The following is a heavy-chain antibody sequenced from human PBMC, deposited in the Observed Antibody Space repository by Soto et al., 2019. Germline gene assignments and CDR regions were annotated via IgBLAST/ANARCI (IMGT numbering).Heavy chain of an antibody. D-gene: IGHD6-6*01. CDR2: IWYDGSNK. J-gene: IGHJ4*02. V-gene: IGHV3-33*01. CDR1: GFTFSSYG. CDR3: ARELQYSSSPYFDY. Sequence: GGSLILSCAASGFTFSSYGMHWVRQAPGKGLEWVAVIWYDGSNKYYADSVKGRFTISRDNSKNTLYLQMNSLRAEDTAVYYCARELQYSSSPYFDYWGQGTLVTVSS.